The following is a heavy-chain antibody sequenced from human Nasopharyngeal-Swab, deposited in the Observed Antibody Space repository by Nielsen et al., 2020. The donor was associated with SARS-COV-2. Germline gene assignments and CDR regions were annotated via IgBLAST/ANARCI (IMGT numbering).Heavy chain of an antibody. D-gene: IGHD3/OR15-3a*01. J-gene: IGHJ4*02. V-gene: IGHV3-23*01. CDR3: AKSWTYYFDY. Sequence: WIRQPPGKGLEWVAAIVGSGDISGSGGSTYYADSVKGRFTISRDNSKNTLSLQMNSLRAEDTAVYYCAKSWTYYFDYWGQGTLVTVSS. CDR2: IVGSGDISGSGGST.